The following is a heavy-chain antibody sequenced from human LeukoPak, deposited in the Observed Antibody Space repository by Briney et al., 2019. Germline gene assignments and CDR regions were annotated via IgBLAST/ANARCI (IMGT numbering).Heavy chain of an antibody. CDR1: GYTFTSYA. J-gene: IGHJ4*02. CDR3: ARDQGTRPGDY. Sequence: GASGKVSCKASGYTFTSYAMHWVRQAPGQRLEWMGWINAGNGNTKYSQKFQGRVTITRDTSASTAYMELSSLRSEDTAVYYCARDQGTRPGDYWGQGTLVTVSS. V-gene: IGHV1-3*01. D-gene: IGHD6-6*01. CDR2: INAGNGNT.